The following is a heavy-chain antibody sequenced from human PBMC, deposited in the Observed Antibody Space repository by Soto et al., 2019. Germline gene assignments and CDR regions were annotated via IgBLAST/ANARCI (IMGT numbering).Heavy chain of an antibody. J-gene: IGHJ3*02. CDR3: ARDRPARRDYYDSSGYAFDI. CDR1: GGSISSGGYY. D-gene: IGHD3-22*01. V-gene: IGHV4-31*03. Sequence: SETLSLTCTVSGGSISSGGYYWSWIRQHPGKGLEWIGYIYYSGSTYYNPSLKSRVTISVDTSKNQFSLKLSSVTAADTAVYYCARDRPARRDYYDSSGYAFDIWGQGTMVTVSS. CDR2: IYYSGST.